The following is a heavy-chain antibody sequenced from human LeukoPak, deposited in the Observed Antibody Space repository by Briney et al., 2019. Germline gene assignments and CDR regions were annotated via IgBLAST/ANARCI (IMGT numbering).Heavy chain of an antibody. Sequence: ASVTVSCKASGYIFTSYAMHWVRQAPGQRLEWMGWINAGNGNTKYSQKFQGRVTITRDTSASTVYMELSSLRSEDTAVYYCARDIDRVFNWFDPWGQGTLVTVSS. CDR2: INAGNGNT. CDR3: ARDIDRVFNWFDP. J-gene: IGHJ5*02. CDR1: GYIFTSYA. V-gene: IGHV1-3*01. D-gene: IGHD6-13*01.